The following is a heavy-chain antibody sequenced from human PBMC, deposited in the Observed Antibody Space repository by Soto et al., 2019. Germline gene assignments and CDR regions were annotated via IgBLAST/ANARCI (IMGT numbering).Heavy chain of an antibody. CDR2: FYHSGTS. J-gene: IGHJ4*02. CDR3: ARHGSSWTFFDY. D-gene: IGHD6-13*01. CDR1: GGSISRTGYY. V-gene: IGHV4-39*01. Sequence: SETLSLTCNVSGGSISRTGYYWGWIRQPPGRGLEWIGTFYHSGTSYYIPSLKSRVTISVDTSKNQFSLKLDSVTAADTAVYYCARHGSSWTFFDYWGQGTLVTVS.